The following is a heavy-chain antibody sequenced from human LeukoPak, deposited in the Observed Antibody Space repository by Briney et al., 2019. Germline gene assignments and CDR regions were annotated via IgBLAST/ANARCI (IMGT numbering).Heavy chain of an antibody. V-gene: IGHV3-21*01. CDR3: AKEVTPDRSGFDAFDI. CDR2: ISTTSSYI. Sequence: GGSLRLSCAASGFSFSSHSMNWVRQAPGKGLEWVSAISTTSSYIYYADSLKGRFTISRDNAKNSLYLQMNSLRAEDTAVYYCAKEVTPDRSGFDAFDIWGQGTMVTVSS. D-gene: IGHD3-22*01. CDR1: GFSFSSHS. J-gene: IGHJ3*02.